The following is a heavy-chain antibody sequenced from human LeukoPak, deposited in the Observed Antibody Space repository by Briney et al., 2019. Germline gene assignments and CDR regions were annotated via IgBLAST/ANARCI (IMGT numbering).Heavy chain of an antibody. CDR1: GGSFSGYY. CDR2: INHSGST. J-gene: IGHJ4*02. CDR3: ARVRRVGYSGYDDY. D-gene: IGHD5-12*01. Sequence: SETLSLTCAVYGGSFSGYYWSWIRQPPGKGLEWIGEINHSGSTNYNPSLKSRVTISVDTSKNQFPLKLSSVTAADTAVYYCARVRRVGYSGYDDYWGQGTLVTVSS. V-gene: IGHV4-34*01.